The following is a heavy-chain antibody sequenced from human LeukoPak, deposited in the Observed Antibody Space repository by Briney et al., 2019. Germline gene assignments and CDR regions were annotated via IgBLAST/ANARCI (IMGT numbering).Heavy chain of an antibody. D-gene: IGHD2-8*02. CDR1: GFTFSSYE. J-gene: IGHJ4*02. CDR2: ISSSGSTI. V-gene: IGHV3-48*03. CDR3: ASAPEVVW. Sequence: GGSLKLSCAASGFTFSSYEMNWVRQAPGKGLEGVSYISSSGSTIYYADSVKGRFTISRDNAKNSLYLQMNSLRAEDTAVYYCASAPEVVWWGQGTLVTVSS.